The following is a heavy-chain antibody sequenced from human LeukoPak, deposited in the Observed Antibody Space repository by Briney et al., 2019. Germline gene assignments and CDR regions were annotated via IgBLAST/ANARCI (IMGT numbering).Heavy chain of an antibody. D-gene: IGHD6-25*01. CDR1: GFTLRNYD. Sequence: GGSLRLSCVGSGFTLRNYDMHWVRQATGKGLEWVSSIGTDGDTYYSGSVKGRFTISRESAKNSVYLQMNSLRAGDTAVYYCARGGKGRGFDPWGQGTLVTVSS. CDR3: ARGGKGRGFDP. V-gene: IGHV3-13*01. CDR2: IGTDGDT. J-gene: IGHJ5*02.